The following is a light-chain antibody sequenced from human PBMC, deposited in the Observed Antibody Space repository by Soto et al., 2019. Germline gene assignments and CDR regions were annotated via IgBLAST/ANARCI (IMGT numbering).Light chain of an antibody. CDR1: QDIAIY. J-gene: IGKJ4*01. CDR2: TAS. CDR3: QQTRSYPST. Sequence: IQLTQSPPSLSASVGDRVTITCRASQDIAIYLAWYQQKPGEAPNLLIHTASTLHGGVPSRFSGSGSGTEFTLTITSLQAVDFATYYCQQTRSYPSTFGGGTKVEIK. V-gene: IGKV1-9*01.